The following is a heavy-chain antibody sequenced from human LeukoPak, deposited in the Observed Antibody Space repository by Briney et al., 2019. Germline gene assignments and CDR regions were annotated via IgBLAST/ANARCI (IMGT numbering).Heavy chain of an antibody. CDR1: GGTFSIYA. CDR2: IIPIFGTA. D-gene: IGHD4-17*01. Sequence: ASVTVSCKASGGTFSIYAISWVRQAPGQGLEWMGRIIPIFGTANYAQKFQGRVTITADESTSTAYMELSSLRSEDTAVYYCARGDYGDYERGGYYYYYGMDVWGQGTTVTVSS. J-gene: IGHJ6*02. V-gene: IGHV1-69*13. CDR3: ARGDYGDYERGGYYYYYGMDV.